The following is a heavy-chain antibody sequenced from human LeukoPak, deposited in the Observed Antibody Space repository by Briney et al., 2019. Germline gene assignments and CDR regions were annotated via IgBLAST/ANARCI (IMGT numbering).Heavy chain of an antibody. D-gene: IGHD6-13*01. V-gene: IGHV1-18*01. J-gene: IGHJ5*02. CDR1: GYTFTSYG. CDR3: ARHLFYSSSWYPSFDP. Sequence: ASVKVSCKASGYTFTSYGISWVRQAPGQGLEWMGWISAYNGNTNYAQKLQGRVTMTTDTSTSTAYMELRSLRSDDTAVYYCARHLFYSSSWYPSFDPWGQGTLVTVSS. CDR2: ISAYNGNT.